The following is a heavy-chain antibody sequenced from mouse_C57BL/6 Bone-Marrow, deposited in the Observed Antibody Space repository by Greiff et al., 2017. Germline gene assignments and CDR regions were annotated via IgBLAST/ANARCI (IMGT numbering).Heavy chain of an antibody. Sequence: EVQLQQSGAELVRPGASVKLSCTASGFNIKDDYIHWVKQRPEQGLEWIGWIDPEIGDTEYASKFQGKATITSDPSSNTAYLQLSSLPSEDTAVYYCSSVDGNYFDFWGQGTPLTVAS. CDR1: GFNIKDDY. CDR2: IDPEIGDT. D-gene: IGHD2-3*01. J-gene: IGHJ2*01. V-gene: IGHV14-4*01. CDR3: SSVDGNYFDF.